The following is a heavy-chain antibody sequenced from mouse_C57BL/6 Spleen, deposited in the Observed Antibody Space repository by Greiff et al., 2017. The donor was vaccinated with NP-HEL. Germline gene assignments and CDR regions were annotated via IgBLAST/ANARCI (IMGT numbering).Heavy chain of an antibody. CDR3: ARDDYGYYYAMDY. J-gene: IGHJ4*01. Sequence: EVQLQQSVAELVRPGASVKLSCTASGFNIKNPYMHWVKQRPEQGLEWIGRIDPANGNTKYAPKFQGKATITADTSSNTAYLQLSSLTSEDTAIYYCARDDYGYYYAMDYWGQGTSVTVSS. CDR1: GFNIKNPY. V-gene: IGHV14-3*01. D-gene: IGHD2-4*01. CDR2: IDPANGNT.